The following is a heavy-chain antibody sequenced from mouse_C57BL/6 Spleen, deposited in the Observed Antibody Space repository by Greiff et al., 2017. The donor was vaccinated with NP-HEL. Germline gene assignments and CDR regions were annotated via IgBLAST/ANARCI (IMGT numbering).Heavy chain of an antibody. V-gene: IGHV1-9*01. Sequence: QVQLQQSGAELMKPGASVKLSCKATGYTFTGYWIEWVKQRPGHGLEWIGEILPGSGSTNYNEKFKGKATFTADTSSNTAYMQLSSLTTKDSAIYYCAIFITTVVRYFDVWGTGTTVTVSS. J-gene: IGHJ1*03. D-gene: IGHD1-1*01. CDR3: AIFITTVVRYFDV. CDR1: GYTFTGYW. CDR2: ILPGSGST.